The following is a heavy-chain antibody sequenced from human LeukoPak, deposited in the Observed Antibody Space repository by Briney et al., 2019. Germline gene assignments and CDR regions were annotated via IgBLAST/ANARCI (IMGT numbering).Heavy chain of an antibody. CDR1: GYSISSGYY. CDR3: LRGYSGNYGTFDS. D-gene: IGHD1-26*01. CDR2: INTGGSNT. J-gene: IGHJ4*02. V-gene: IGHV3-74*01. Sequence: ETLSLTCTVSGYSISSGYYWGWIRQPPGKGLEWVSRINTGGSNTYYADSVKGRFTISRDNAKNMVYLQMNSLRAEDTAVYYCLRGYSGNYGTFDSWGQGTLVTVSS.